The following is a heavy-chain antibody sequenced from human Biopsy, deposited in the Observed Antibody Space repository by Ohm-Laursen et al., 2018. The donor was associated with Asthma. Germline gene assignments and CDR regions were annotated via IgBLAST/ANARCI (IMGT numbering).Heavy chain of an antibody. J-gene: IGHJ4*02. D-gene: IGHD5-24*01. CDR1: GYTFTNYA. CDR3: ARHPYNFGGFDY. CDR2: ISPFTGDT. V-gene: IGHV1-18*04. Sequence: SSVKVSCKASGYTFTNYAICWVRQAPGQGLEWMGWISPFTGDTHFGQKFQGRVTMTTDTSTDTAYMELRSLRSDDTAVYYCARHPYNFGGFDYWGQGSLVLVSS.